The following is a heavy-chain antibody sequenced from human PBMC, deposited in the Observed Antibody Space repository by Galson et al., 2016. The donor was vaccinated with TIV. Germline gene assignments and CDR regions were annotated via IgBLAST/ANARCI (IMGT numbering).Heavy chain of an antibody. Sequence: SLRLSCAASGFSLSDYAMTWVRQALGKGLEWVSDISGRGGTTHYADSVKGRFTISRDNSKNTLYLHMSSLRAEDTALYYCARGPTTRRGYYGLDIWGQGTTVTVSS. CDR3: ARGPTTRRGYYGLDI. CDR2: ISGRGGTT. CDR1: GFSLSDYA. D-gene: IGHD1-26*01. J-gene: IGHJ6*02. V-gene: IGHV3-23*01.